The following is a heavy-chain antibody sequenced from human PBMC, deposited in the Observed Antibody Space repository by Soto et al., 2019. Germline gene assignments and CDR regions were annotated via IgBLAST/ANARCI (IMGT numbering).Heavy chain of an antibody. V-gene: IGHV3-48*02. CDR2: ISSSSNTI. CDR3: ASRSHFDL. CDR1: GFTFSSYS. Sequence: PGGSLRLSCAASGFTFSSYSMNWVRQAPGKGLEWVSYISSSSNTIYYADSVKGRFTISRDNAKNSLYLQMNGLRDDDTAVYYCASRSHFDLWGRGTLVTVSS. J-gene: IGHJ2*01.